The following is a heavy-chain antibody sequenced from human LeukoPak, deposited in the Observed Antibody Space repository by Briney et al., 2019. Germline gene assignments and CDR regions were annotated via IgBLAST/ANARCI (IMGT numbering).Heavy chain of an antibody. CDR2: INHSGST. CDR1: GGSFSGYY. J-gene: IGHJ4*02. D-gene: IGHD6-13*01. CDR3: ARDSSSWNNFDY. V-gene: IGHV4-34*01. Sequence: PSETLSLTCAVYGGSFSGYYWSWIRQPPGKGLEWIGEINHSGSTNYNPSLKSRVTISVDTSKNQFSLRLNPVTAADTAVYYCARDSSSWNNFDYWGQGTLVTVSS.